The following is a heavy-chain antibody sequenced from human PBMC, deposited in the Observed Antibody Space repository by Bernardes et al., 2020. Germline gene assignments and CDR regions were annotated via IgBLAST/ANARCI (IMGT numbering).Heavy chain of an antibody. Sequence: VGSLRLSCAASGFNVSGHYMSWVRQAPGRGLEWISGIYTGGSTYYADSVKGRFTISRDKSKNTVYLQMNILTVEDTALYYCAREALYWGHGTLVTVSS. V-gene: IGHV3-53*01. CDR2: IYTGGST. CDR1: GFNVSGHY. J-gene: IGHJ4*01. CDR3: AREALY.